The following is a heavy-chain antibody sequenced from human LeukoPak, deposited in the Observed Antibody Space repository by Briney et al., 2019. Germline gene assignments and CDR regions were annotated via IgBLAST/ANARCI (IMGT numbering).Heavy chain of an antibody. CDR1: GYTFRSYF. Sequence: ASVKVSCKASGYTFRSYFMHWVRQAPGQGLEWMGIINPSGGTTTYAQKLQGRVTMTRDTSTSTVYMELSSLRSEDTAVYYCVRGGYYDSSPFDIWGQGTMVTVSS. CDR2: INPSGGTT. CDR3: VRGGYYDSSPFDI. J-gene: IGHJ3*02. D-gene: IGHD3-22*01. V-gene: IGHV1-46*04.